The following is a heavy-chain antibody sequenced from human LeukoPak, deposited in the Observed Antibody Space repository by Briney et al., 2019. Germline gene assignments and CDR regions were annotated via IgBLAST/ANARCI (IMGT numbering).Heavy chain of an antibody. V-gene: IGHV4-34*01. D-gene: IGHD6-6*01. CDR2: INHSGST. J-gene: IGHJ6*03. CDR1: GGSFSGYY. Sequence: SETLSLTCAVYGGSFSGYYWSWIRQPPGKGLEWIGEINHSGSTNYNPSLKSRVTISVDTSKNQFSLKLSSVTAADTAVYYCASQGSSSIHYYMDVWGKGTTVTVSS. CDR3: ASQGSSSIHYYMDV.